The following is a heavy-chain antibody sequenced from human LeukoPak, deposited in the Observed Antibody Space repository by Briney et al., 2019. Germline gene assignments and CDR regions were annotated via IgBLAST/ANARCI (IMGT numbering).Heavy chain of an antibody. CDR2: ISDSGGRT. Sequence: GGSLRLSCVASGFTFSNYAMSWVRQAPGKGLEWVSGISDSGGRTYNADSVKGRFTISRNNSKNTLYLQMNSLRVEDTAVYYCAKGTLRGSSNWYHHGMDVWGQGTTVTVSS. CDR1: GFTFSNYA. D-gene: IGHD6-13*01. J-gene: IGHJ6*02. CDR3: AKGTLRGSSNWYHHGMDV. V-gene: IGHV3-23*01.